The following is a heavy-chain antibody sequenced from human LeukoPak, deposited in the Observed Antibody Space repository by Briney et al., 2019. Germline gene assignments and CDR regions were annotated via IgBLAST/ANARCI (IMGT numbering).Heavy chain of an antibody. CDR2: RQPGNVS. V-gene: IGHV3-53*01. J-gene: IGHJ4*02. Sequence: GGSLRLSCAVSGFGVSSNHVAWVRQAPGKGLEWVSVRQPGNVSYYADSVKGRFTTSADSSKNSLYLHMNNLRSEDTALYYCARERDYDTYFDYWGQGTLVTVSS. D-gene: IGHD3-22*01. CDR3: ARERDYDTYFDY. CDR1: GFGVSSNH.